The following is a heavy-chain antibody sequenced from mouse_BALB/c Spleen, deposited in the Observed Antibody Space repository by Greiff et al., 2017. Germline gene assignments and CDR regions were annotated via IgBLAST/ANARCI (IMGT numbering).Heavy chain of an antibody. V-gene: IGHV1-54*01. CDR2: INPGSGGT. Sequence: VQLQQSGAELVRPGTSVKVSCKASGYAFTNYLIEWVKQRPGQGLEWIGVINPGSGGTNYNEKFKGKATLTADKSSSTAYMQLSSLTSDDSAVYFCARGYYGYDYYAMDYWGQGTSVTVSS. CDR1: GYAFTNYL. J-gene: IGHJ4*01. D-gene: IGHD2-2*01. CDR3: ARGYYGYDYYAMDY.